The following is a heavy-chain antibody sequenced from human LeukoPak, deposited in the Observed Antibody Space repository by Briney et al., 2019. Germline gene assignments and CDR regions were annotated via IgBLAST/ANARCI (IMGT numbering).Heavy chain of an antibody. D-gene: IGHD3-16*01. Sequence: SETLSLTCAVSAGTFRGYYWTWIRHPPGKGLEWIGEINHSGTTNYNPSLKSRVTMSVDTSKDQLSLKLTSVTAADTAVYYRPRGVFVINIHGGAVGTFFDSWGQGSLVTVSS. CDR3: PRGVFVINIHGGAVGTFFDS. CDR2: INHSGTT. CDR1: AGTFRGYY. J-gene: IGHJ4*02. V-gene: IGHV4-34*01.